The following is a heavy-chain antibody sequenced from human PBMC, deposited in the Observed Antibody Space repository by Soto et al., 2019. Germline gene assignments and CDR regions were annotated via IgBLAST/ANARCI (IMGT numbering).Heavy chain of an antibody. J-gene: IGHJ4*02. CDR2: IIPIFGTA. CDR1: GGTFRSYA. CDR3: ASGATVTTPVGCFDY. Sequence: QVQLVQSGAEVKKPGSSVKVSCKASGGTFRSYAISWVRQSPGQGLEWMGGIIPIFGTANYAQKFQGRVTITADKSTNTAYMELSSMRSEDTAVYYCASGATVTTPVGCFDYWGQGTLVTVSS. V-gene: IGHV1-69*06. D-gene: IGHD4-17*01.